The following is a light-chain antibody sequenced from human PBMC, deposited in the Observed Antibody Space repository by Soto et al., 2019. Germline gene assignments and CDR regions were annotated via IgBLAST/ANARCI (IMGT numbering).Light chain of an antibody. Sequence: QSALTQSASVSGSPGQSITISCSGTSSDVGDYDLVSWYQLHPGKAPKLLIYGATKRPSGVSTRFSASKSGRAASLTISGLQAEDEGDYYCCSYARRGSLNWVFGGGTKLTVL. V-gene: IGLV2-23*01. CDR3: CSYARRGSLNWV. CDR1: SSDVGDYDL. J-gene: IGLJ3*02. CDR2: GAT.